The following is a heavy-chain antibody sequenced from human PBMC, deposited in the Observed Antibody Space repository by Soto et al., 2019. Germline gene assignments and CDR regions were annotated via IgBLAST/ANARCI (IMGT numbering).Heavy chain of an antibody. Sequence: SETLSLTCTVSGGSISSGGYYWSWIRQHPGKGLEWIGYIYYSGSTYYNPSLKSRVTISVDTSKNQFSLKLSSVTAADTAVYYCARGGTYYYDSSGYYFEYWGQGTLVNVSS. J-gene: IGHJ4*02. V-gene: IGHV4-31*03. CDR3: ARGGTYYYDSSGYYFEY. CDR1: GGSISSGGYY. D-gene: IGHD3-22*01. CDR2: IYYSGST.